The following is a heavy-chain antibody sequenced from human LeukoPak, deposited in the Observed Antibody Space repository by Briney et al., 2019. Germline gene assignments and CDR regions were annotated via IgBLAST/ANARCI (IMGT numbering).Heavy chain of an antibody. J-gene: IGHJ4*02. CDR3: ARDGPDYGDYINFDY. CDR1: GYTLTSYG. V-gene: IGHV1-18*01. CDR2: ISAYNGKT. D-gene: IGHD4-17*01. Sequence: ASVKVSCKASGYTLTSYGITWVRQAPGQGLEWMAWISAYNGKTNYAQRFQGRVTMTTDTSTSTAYMELRSLRSDDTAVYYCARDGPDYGDYINFDYWGQGTLVTVSS.